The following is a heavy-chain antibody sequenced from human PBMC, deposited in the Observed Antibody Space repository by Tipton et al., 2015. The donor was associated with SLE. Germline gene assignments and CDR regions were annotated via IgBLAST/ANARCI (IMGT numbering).Heavy chain of an antibody. CDR1: GGSISSYY. J-gene: IGHJ4*02. CDR2: IYYSGST. Sequence: TLSLTCTVSGGSISSYYWSWFRQPPGKGLEWIGYIYYSGSTNYNPSLKSRVTISVDTSKNQFSLKLSSVTAADTAVYYCAREGGGVYGDYRFDYWGQGTLVTVSS. CDR3: AREGGGVYGDYRFDY. V-gene: IGHV4-59*01. D-gene: IGHD4-17*01.